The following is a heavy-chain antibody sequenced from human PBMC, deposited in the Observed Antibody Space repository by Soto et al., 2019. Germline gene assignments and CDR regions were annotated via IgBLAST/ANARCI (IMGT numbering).Heavy chain of an antibody. Sequence: EVQLVKSGGGLVQPGGSLRLSCEASGFTFSSYWMNWVRQAPGKGLEWVAIIKKDGSEKYYVDSVKGRFAISRDNAKNSVYLQMSGPRADDTAVYYCAGGSGWLIDYWGRGTLVTVSS. V-gene: IGHV3-7*03. D-gene: IGHD6-19*01. J-gene: IGHJ4*02. CDR3: AGGSGWLIDY. CDR2: IKKDGSEK. CDR1: GFTFSSYW.